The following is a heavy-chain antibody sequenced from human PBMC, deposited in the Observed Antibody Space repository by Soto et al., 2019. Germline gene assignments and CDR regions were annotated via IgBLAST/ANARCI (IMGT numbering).Heavy chain of an antibody. CDR1: GYTFTGYY. V-gene: IGHV1-2*04. D-gene: IGHD1-26*01. J-gene: IGHJ4*02. CDR3: ARGPSIVGAPQGFDY. CDR2: INPNSGGT. Sequence: QVQLVQSGAEVKKPGASVKVSCKASGYTFTGYYMHWVRQAPGQGLEWMGWINPNSGGTNYAQKFQGWVTMTRDTSISTAYMELSRLRSDDTAVYYCARGPSIVGAPQGFDYWGQGTLVTVSS.